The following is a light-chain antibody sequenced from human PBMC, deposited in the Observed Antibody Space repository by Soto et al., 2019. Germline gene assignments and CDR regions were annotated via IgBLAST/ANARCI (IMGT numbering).Light chain of an antibody. CDR1: QSVSSN. CDR3: QQYNNWPPYT. Sequence: EIVMTQSPATLSVSPGERATLSCRASQSVSSNLAWYQQKPGQAPRLLIYGASTRATGIPARFSGSWSGTEFTLTISSLQSEDFAVYHCQQYNNWPPYTFGQGTKLEIK. J-gene: IGKJ2*01. V-gene: IGKV3-15*01. CDR2: GAS.